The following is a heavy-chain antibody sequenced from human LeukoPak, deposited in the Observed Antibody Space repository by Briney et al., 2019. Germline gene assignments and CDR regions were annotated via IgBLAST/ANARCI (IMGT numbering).Heavy chain of an antibody. Sequence: SETLSLTCAVYGGSFSGYYWRWIRQPPGKGLEWIGEINHSGSTNYNPSLKSRVTISVDTSKNQFSLKLSSVTAADTAVYYCARGIATRRQSYYYYMDVWGKGTTVTVSS. CDR3: ARGIATRRQSYYYYMDV. CDR1: GGSFSGYY. J-gene: IGHJ6*03. D-gene: IGHD6-13*01. V-gene: IGHV4-34*01. CDR2: INHSGST.